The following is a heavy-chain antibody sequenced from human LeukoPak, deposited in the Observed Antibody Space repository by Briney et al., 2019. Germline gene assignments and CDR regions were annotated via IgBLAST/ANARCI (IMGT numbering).Heavy chain of an antibody. J-gene: IGHJ4*02. D-gene: IGHD6-19*01. CDR2: ISSSTSYI. V-gene: IGHV3-21*01. CDR1: GFTFSRYS. Sequence: GGSLRLSCAASGFTFSRYSMNWVRQAPGKGLEWVSSISSSTSYIFYADSVKGRFTISRDNANNSLYLQMNSLRAEDTAVYYCARVAEAPFDYWGQGTLVTVSS. CDR3: ARVAEAPFDY.